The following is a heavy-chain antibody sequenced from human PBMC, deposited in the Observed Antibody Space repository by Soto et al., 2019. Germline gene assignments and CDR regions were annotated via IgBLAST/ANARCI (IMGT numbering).Heavy chain of an antibody. CDR2: ISSNGGST. J-gene: IGHJ4*02. CDR3: ASEHDGSGWYGY. D-gene: IGHD6-19*01. Sequence: GGSLRLSCAASGFPFSSYAMHWVRQAPGKGLEYVSAISSNGGSTYYANSVKGRFTISRDNSKNTLYLQMGGLRAEDMAVYYCASEHDGSGWYGYWGQGTLITVSS. CDR1: GFPFSSYA. V-gene: IGHV3-64*01.